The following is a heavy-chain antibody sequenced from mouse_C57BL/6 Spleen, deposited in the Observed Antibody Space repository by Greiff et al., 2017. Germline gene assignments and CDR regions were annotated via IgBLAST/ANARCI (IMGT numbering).Heavy chain of an antibody. CDR1: GFTFSSYG. V-gene: IGHV5-6*01. D-gene: IGHD1-1*01. CDR3: ARITTVVRFDY. J-gene: IGHJ2*01. CDR2: ISSGGSYT. Sequence: EVMLVESGGDLVKPGGSLKLSCAASGFTFSSYGMSWVRQTPDKRLEWVATISSGGSYTYYPDSVKGRFTISRDNAKNTLYLQMSSLKSEDTAMYYCARITTVVRFDYWGQGTTLTVSS.